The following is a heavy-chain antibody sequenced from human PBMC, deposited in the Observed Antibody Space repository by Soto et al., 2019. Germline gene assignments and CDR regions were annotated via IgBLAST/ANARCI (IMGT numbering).Heavy chain of an antibody. CDR2: ISGSGGSA. CDR3: AKEPYSDFWSAYYYFDY. J-gene: IGHJ4*02. V-gene: IGHV3-23*01. CDR1: GFTFGSHA. D-gene: IGHD3-3*01. Sequence: EVQLLESGGGLVQPGGSLRLSCAASGFTFGSHAMIWVRQAPGKGLEWVSAISGSGGSAYYADSVKGRFTISRDNSINTLYLQMNSLRAEDTALYYCAKEPYSDFWSAYYYFDYWGQVTLVTVSS.